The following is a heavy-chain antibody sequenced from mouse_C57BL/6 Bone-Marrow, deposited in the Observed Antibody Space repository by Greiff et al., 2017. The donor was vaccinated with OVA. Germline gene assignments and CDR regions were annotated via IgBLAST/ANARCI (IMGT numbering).Heavy chain of an antibody. V-gene: IGHV7-1*01. J-gene: IGHJ1*03. CDR2: SRNKANDYTT. CDR3: ARGRLRDWYFDV. Sequence: EVMLVESGGGLVQSGRSLRLSCATSGFTFSDFYMEWVRQAPGKGLEWIAASRNKANDYTTEYSASVKGRFIVSRDTSQSILYLQMNALRAEDTAIYNCARGRLRDWYFDVWGTETTGTVSS. CDR1: GFTFSDFY. D-gene: IGHD1-1*01.